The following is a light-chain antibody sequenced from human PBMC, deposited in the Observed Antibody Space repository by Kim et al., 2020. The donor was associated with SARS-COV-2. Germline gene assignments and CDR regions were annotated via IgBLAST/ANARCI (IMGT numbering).Light chain of an antibody. CDR3: ATWDDSLSGPV. CDR1: TSNVETNN. CDR2: SDT. V-gene: IGLV1-47*01. J-gene: IGLJ3*02. Sequence: QSVLTQTPSASGTPGQRVIMSCSGSTSNVETNNVYWYQHLPGTAPKLLIYSDTLRPSGVPDRFSGFRFGTSASLAISGLRSDDEGDYYCATWDDSLSGPVFGGGTQLTVL.